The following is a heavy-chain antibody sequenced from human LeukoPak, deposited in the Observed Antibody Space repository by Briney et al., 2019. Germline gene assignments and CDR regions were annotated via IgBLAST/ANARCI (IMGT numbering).Heavy chain of an antibody. J-gene: IGHJ4*02. CDR3: ARDRLGRDGYNYFDY. CDR1: GGSVRSNS. CDR2: IYDSGST. D-gene: IGHD5-24*01. V-gene: IGHV4-59*02. Sequence: SETLSLTCTVSGGSVRSNSWSWIRQPPGKGLEWIGNIYDSGSTSYNPSLKSRVTMSVDTSNNQFSLKLSSVTAADTAVYYCARDRLGRDGYNYFDYRGQGTLVTVSS.